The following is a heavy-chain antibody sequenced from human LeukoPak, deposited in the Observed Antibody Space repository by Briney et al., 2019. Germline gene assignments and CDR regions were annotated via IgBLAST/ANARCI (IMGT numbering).Heavy chain of an antibody. CDR2: ISSSSSTI. CDR1: GFTFSSYS. D-gene: IGHD5-12*01. Sequence: GGSLRLSCAASGFTFSSYSMNWVRQAPGKGLEWVSYISSSSSTIYYADSVKGRFTISRGNAKNSLYLQMNSLRAEDTAVYYCARDTPYSGYDKDAFDIWGQGTMVTVSS. J-gene: IGHJ3*02. CDR3: ARDTPYSGYDKDAFDI. V-gene: IGHV3-48*01.